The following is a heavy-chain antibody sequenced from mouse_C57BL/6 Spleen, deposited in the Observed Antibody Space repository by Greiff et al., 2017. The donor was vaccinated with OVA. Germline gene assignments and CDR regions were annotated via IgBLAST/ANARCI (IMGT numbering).Heavy chain of an antibody. CDR2: ISNGGGST. J-gene: IGHJ1*03. Sequence: EVQGVESGGGLVQPGGSLKLSCAASGFTFSDYYMYWVRQTPEKRLEWVAYISNGGGSTYYPDTVKGRFTISRDNAKNTLYLQMSRLKSEDTAMYYCARRGRDYGSSYWYFDVWGTGTTVTVSS. D-gene: IGHD1-1*01. CDR3: ARRGRDYGSSYWYFDV. CDR1: GFTFSDYY. V-gene: IGHV5-12*01.